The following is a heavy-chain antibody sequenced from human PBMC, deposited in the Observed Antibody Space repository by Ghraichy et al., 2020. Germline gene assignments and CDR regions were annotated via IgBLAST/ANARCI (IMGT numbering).Heavy chain of an antibody. CDR2: IVPIVGTS. J-gene: IGHJ2*01. V-gene: IGHV1-69*13. CDR1: GGTLSNNA. CDR3: ARGFYDFSSNRYWYFDL. D-gene: IGHD4-11*01. Sequence: SVKVSCKVSGGTLSNNAFSWVRQAPGQGLEWVGGIVPIVGTSESARKFQGRVTISADESTSTTYMELSSLRSEDTAVYYCARGFYDFSSNRYWYFDLWGRGTLAAVSS.